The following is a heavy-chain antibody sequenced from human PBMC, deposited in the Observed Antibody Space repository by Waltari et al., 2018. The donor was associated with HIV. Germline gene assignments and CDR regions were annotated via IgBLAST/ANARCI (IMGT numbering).Heavy chain of an antibody. CDR2: ISRGRSFS. CDR3: VGDRTSLTTGDFDS. Sequence: ELVESGGGLFKPGQSLRLSCNASGIAFDLFTMTLVRQAPGRGLGGVASISRGRSFSYYSDSFKGRISISRDNAKKSLFLQMNSLTADDTGLYFCVGDRTSLTTGDFDSWGQGVPVIVSS. J-gene: IGHJ4*02. D-gene: IGHD1-1*01. CDR1: GIAFDLFT. V-gene: IGHV3-21*02.